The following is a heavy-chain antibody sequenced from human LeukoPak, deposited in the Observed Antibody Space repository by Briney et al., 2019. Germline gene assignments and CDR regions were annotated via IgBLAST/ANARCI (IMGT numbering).Heavy chain of an antibody. V-gene: IGHV1-2*02. CDR1: GYTFTDYY. CDR2: INPNSGGT. CDR3: GRDNGDYVLDY. J-gene: IGHJ4*02. Sequence: ASVKVSCKASGYTFTDYYMHWVRQAPGQGLEWMGWINPNSGGTKYAQKFQGRVTMTRDTSISTADMEVSRLRSEDTAVYYCGRDNGDYVLDYWGQGTLVTVSS. D-gene: IGHD4-17*01.